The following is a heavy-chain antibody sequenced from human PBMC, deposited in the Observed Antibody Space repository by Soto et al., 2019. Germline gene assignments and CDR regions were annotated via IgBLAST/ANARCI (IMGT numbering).Heavy chain of an antibody. CDR2: INHSGST. Sequence: QVQLQQWGAGLLKPSETLSLTCAVYGGSFSGYYWSWIRQPPGKGLEWIGEINHSGSTNYNPSLKSRVTISVDTSKNQFSLKLSCVTAADTAVYYCARGRHLGGGRWDPYYYYMDVWGKGTTVTVSS. J-gene: IGHJ6*03. CDR1: GGSFSGYY. D-gene: IGHD3-16*01. CDR3: ARGRHLGGGRWDPYYYYMDV. V-gene: IGHV4-34*01.